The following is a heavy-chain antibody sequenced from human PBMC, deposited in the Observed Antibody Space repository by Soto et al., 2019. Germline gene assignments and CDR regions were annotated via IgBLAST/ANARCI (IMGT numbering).Heavy chain of an antibody. Sequence: RLSCAASGFTFSSYAMSWVRQAPGKGLEWVSAISGSGGSTYYADSVKGRFTISRDNSKNTLYLQINSLRAEDTAVYYFAKAFPPYDSSGYYYFDYCGQGTLVTVST. D-gene: IGHD3-22*01. CDR2: ISGSGGST. V-gene: IGHV3-23*01. CDR1: GFTFSSYA. J-gene: IGHJ4*02. CDR3: AKAFPPYDSSGYYYFDY.